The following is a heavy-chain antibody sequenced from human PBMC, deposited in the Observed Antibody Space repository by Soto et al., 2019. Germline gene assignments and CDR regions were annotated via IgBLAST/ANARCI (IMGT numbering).Heavy chain of an antibody. CDR3: ARGEITLLGGMDV. CDR1: GGSFRGYY. CDR2: INHSGSS. Sequence: SETLSLTCTVSGGSFRGYYWGWVRQPPGKGLEWIGEINHSGSSNYHPSLKIRVTISVATSKNQFSLTVNSVTPADTAVYYCARGEITLLGGMDVWGQGTTVTVSS. J-gene: IGHJ6*02. V-gene: IGHV4-34*01. D-gene: IGHD3-10*01.